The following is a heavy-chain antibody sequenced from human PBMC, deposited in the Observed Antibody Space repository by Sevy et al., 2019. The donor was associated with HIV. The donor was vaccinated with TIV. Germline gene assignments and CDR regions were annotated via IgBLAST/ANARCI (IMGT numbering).Heavy chain of an antibody. V-gene: IGHV3-64*02. CDR2: ISSNGGST. CDR3: ARGFGYCSGGSCGGDAFDI. D-gene: IGHD2-15*01. J-gene: IGHJ3*02. CDR1: GLTFSSYA. Sequence: GGSLRLSCAASGLTFSSYAMHWVRQAPGKGLEYVSAISSNGGSTYYADSVKGRFTISRDNSKNTLYLQMGSLRAEDMAVYYCARGFGYCSGGSCGGDAFDIWGQGTMVTVSS.